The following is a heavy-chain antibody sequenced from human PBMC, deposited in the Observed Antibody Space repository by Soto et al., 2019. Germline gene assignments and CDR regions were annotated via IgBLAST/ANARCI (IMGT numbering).Heavy chain of an antibody. CDR3: AKVGSSSDY. Sequence: GGSLRISCAASGFTFSSYAMSWVRQAPGEGLEWVSAISGSGGSTYYADSVKGRFTISRDNSKNTLYLQMNRLRAEETAVYYCAKVGSSSDYWGQGTLVTVSS. D-gene: IGHD6-6*01. V-gene: IGHV3-23*01. CDR1: GFTFSSYA. CDR2: ISGSGGST. J-gene: IGHJ4*02.